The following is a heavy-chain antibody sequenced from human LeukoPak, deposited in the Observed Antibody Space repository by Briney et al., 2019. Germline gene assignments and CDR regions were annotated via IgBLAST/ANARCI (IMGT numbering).Heavy chain of an antibody. CDR3: ARVLGRDQLLRD. J-gene: IGHJ4*02. D-gene: IGHD2-2*01. V-gene: IGHV1-69*13. CDR2: IIPIFGTA. CDR1: GGTFSSYA. Sequence: ASVKVSCKASGGTFSSYAISWVRQAPGQGLEWMGGIIPIFGTANYARKFQGRVTITADESTSTAYMELSSLRSEDTAVYYCARVLGRDQLLRDWGQGTLVTVSS.